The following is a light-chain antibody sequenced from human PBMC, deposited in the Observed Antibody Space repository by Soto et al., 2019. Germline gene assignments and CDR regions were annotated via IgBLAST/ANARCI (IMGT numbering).Light chain of an antibody. J-gene: IGKJ1*01. Sequence: IVLTQSPDTLSLSPGERATLSCRASQSVSSNYLAWYQQKLGQAPRLLIYDASRRATGIPDRLSGSGSGTDFTLTISRLEPEDFVVYYCQQYGSSPGTFGQGTKVDI. CDR2: DAS. CDR3: QQYGSSPGT. V-gene: IGKV3-20*01. CDR1: QSVSSNY.